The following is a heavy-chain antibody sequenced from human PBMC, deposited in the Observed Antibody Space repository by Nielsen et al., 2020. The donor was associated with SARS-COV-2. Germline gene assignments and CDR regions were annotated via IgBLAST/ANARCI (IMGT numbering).Heavy chain of an antibody. CDR1: GFTFDDYA. CDR3: AGHGDYVAY. Sequence: SLKISCAASGFTFDDYAMHWVRQAPGKGLEWVSGISWNSGNIGYADSMKGRFTISRDNAKNSLYLQMNSLRAEDTALYYCAGHGDYVAYWGQGTLVTVSS. J-gene: IGHJ4*02. V-gene: IGHV3-9*01. CDR2: ISWNSGNI. D-gene: IGHD4-17*01.